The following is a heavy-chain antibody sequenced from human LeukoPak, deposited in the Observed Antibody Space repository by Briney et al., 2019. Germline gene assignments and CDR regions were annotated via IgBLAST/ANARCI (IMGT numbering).Heavy chain of an antibody. CDR1: GFTFGDYT. CDR3: ARGLSIAVAGIDY. D-gene: IGHD6-19*01. CDR2: MRSKAYGGTT. Sequence: GESLRLSCTASGFTFGDYTVTWFRQAPGKGLEWVGFMRSKAYGGTTEYAASVKGRFIISREDSKTTAYLQMISLRAEDTAVYYCARGLSIAVAGIDYWGQGTLVTVSS. J-gene: IGHJ4*02. V-gene: IGHV3-49*03.